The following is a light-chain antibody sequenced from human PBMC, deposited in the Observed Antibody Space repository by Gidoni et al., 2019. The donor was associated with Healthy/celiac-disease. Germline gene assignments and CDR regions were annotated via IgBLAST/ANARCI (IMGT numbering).Light chain of an antibody. J-gene: IGLJ2*01. Sequence: SYELTQPPSVSVSPGQTASITCSGDKSGDKYACWYQQKPDQSPVLVIYQDSKRPSGIPERFSGSNSGNSATLTISGTQAMDEADYYCQAWDSISVVFGGGTKLTVL. CDR1: KSGDKY. V-gene: IGLV3-1*01. CDR2: QDS. CDR3: QAWDSISVV.